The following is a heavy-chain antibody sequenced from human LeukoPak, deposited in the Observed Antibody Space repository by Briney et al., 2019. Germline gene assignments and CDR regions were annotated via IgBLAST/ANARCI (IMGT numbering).Heavy chain of an antibody. CDR2: IIPVIATT. CDR1: GDTFSAYA. CDR3: ATDHHPSYGGRDHYYYMDV. J-gene: IGHJ6*03. D-gene: IGHD2-15*01. V-gene: IGHV1-69*05. Sequence: SVKVSCKASGDTFSAYAISWVRQAPGQGLEWMGRIIPVIATTNYAQKFQGRVTITTDESTSTAYMEVSSLRSDDTAVYYCATDHHPSYGGRDHYYYMDVWGKGTTVTVPS.